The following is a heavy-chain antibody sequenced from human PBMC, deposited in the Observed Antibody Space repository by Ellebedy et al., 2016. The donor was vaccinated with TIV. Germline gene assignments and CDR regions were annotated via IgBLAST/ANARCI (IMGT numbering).Heavy chain of an antibody. CDR3: ATEVPAGGYDILTGYPTNAVG. D-gene: IGHD3-9*01. CDR2: FDPEDGET. V-gene: IGHV1-24*01. J-gene: IGHJ4*02. Sequence: ASVKVSXXVSGYTLTELSMHWVRQAPGKGLEWMGGFDPEDGETIYAQKFQGRVTMTEDTSTDTAYMELSSLRSEDTAVYYCATEVPAGGYDILTGYPTNAVGWGQGTLVTVSS. CDR1: GYTLTELS.